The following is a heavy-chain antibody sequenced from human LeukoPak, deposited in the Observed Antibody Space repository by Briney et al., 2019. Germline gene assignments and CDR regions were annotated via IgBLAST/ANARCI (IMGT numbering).Heavy chain of an antibody. CDR3: ARDQGSGRFDP. Sequence: GGSLRLSCADSGFTFSRYWMSWVRRAPGKGLEWLANIKQDGSETYHVDSVEGRFTISRDNTKNSLYLQMNSLRAEDTALYYCARDQGSGRFDPWGRGTLVTVSS. J-gene: IGHJ5*02. V-gene: IGHV3-7*01. CDR1: GFTFSRYW. CDR2: IKQDGSET.